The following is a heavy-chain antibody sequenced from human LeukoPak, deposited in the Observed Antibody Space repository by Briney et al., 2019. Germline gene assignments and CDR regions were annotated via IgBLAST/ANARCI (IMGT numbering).Heavy chain of an antibody. D-gene: IGHD4-17*01. CDR3: TRDTGTTGEVKFDP. CDR1: GGSITSYY. CDR2: IYYSGST. Sequence: SETLSLTCTVSGGSITSYYWSWIRQPPGKGLEWIAYIYYSGSTNYNPSLKSRVTISVDTSKSQFSLNLMSVTAADTAVYYCTRDTGTTGEVKFDPWGQGALVTVSS. J-gene: IGHJ5*02. V-gene: IGHV4-59*12.